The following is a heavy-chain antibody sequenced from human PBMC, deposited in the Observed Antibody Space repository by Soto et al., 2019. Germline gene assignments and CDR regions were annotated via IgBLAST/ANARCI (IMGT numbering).Heavy chain of an antibody. J-gene: IGHJ4*02. CDR2: IIPIFGTA. V-gene: IGHV1-69*13. Sequence: ASVKVSCKASGGTFSSYAISWVRQAPGQGLEWMGGIIPIFGTANYAQKFQGRVTITADESTSTAYMELSSLRSEDTAVYYCARGDIVATTFDYWGRGTLVTVSS. CDR3: ARGDIVATTFDY. CDR1: GGTFSSYA. D-gene: IGHD5-12*01.